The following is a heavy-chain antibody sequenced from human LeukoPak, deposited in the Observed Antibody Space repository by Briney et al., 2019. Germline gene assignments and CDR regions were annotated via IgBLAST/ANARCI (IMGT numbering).Heavy chain of an antibody. J-gene: IGHJ4*02. CDR1: GYTFTGYY. D-gene: IGHD5-24*01. V-gene: IGHV1-2*02. Sequence: ASVKVSCKASGYTFTGYYIHWVRQAPGQGLEWMGWINPNSGGTNYAQKFQGRVTMTRDMSISTAYMELSRLTSDDTAVYYCARDRADYWGQGTLVTVSS. CDR2: INPNSGGT. CDR3: ARDRADY.